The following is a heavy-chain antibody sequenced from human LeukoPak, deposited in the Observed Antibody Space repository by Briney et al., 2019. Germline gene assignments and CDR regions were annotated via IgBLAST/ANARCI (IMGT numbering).Heavy chain of an antibody. CDR3: ARTGRFIAVAGNADH. J-gene: IGHJ4*02. D-gene: IGHD6-13*01. V-gene: IGHV1-18*01. Sequence: ASVNVSCKASGYTFTNYGINWVRQAPGQGLEWMGWISAYNGNTHYAQKFQDRATMTTDTSTGTAYMELRSLRGDDTAVYYCARTGRFIAVAGNADHWGQGNVVTVSS. CDR1: GYTFTNYG. CDR2: ISAYNGNT.